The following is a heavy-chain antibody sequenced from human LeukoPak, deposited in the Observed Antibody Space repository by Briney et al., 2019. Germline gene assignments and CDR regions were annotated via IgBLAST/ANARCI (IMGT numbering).Heavy chain of an antibody. Sequence: SETLSLTCTVSGGSISGYYWSWIRQPPGKGLEWIGYIYYSGSTNYNPSLKSRVTISVDTSKNQFSLTLSSVTAADTAVYYCARRAGSYYDSSGYYYVTGDWFDPWGQGTLVTVSS. CDR3: ARRAGSYYDSSGYYYVTGDWFDP. J-gene: IGHJ5*02. CDR2: IYYSGST. V-gene: IGHV4-59*08. CDR1: GGSISGYY. D-gene: IGHD3-22*01.